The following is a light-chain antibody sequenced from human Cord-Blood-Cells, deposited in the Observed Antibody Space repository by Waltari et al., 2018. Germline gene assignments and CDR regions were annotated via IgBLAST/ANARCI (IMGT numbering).Light chain of an antibody. J-gene: IGLJ2*01. CDR3: CSYAGSYTLV. Sequence: QSALPQPRSVSGSPGQSVTIPCTGPSRDVGGYNYVPWYQQHPGKAPKLMIYDASKRPSGVPDRFSGSKSGNTASLTISGLQAEDEADYYCCSYAGSYTLVFGGGTKLTVL. CDR2: DAS. V-gene: IGLV2-11*01. CDR1: SRDVGGYNY.